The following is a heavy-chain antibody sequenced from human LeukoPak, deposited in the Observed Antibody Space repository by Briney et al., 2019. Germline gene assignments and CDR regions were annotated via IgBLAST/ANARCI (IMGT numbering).Heavy chain of an antibody. Sequence: GEPLKISCKGSGYSFTSYWIGRVRQMPGKGLEWMGIIYPGDSDTRYSPSFQGQVTISADKSISTAYLQWSSLKASDTAMYYCARGATVTTIHYYYMDVWGKGTTVTVSS. CDR3: ARGATVTTIHYYYMDV. CDR2: IYPGDSDT. V-gene: IGHV5-51*01. D-gene: IGHD4-17*01. CDR1: GYSFTSYW. J-gene: IGHJ6*03.